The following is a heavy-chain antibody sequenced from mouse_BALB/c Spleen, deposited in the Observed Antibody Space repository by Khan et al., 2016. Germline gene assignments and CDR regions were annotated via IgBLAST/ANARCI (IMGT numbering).Heavy chain of an antibody. V-gene: IGHV4-1*02. Sequence: EVKLLESGGGLVQPGGSLKLSCAASGFDFSRYWMSWVRQAPGKGLEWIGEINPDSSTINYTPSLKDKFIISRDNANNTLYLQMSKVRSEDTALDYCARVGYYVYFAYWGQGTLVTVSA. CDR3: ARVGYYVYFAY. D-gene: IGHD1-1*01. CDR2: INPDSSTI. CDR1: GFDFSRYW. J-gene: IGHJ3*01.